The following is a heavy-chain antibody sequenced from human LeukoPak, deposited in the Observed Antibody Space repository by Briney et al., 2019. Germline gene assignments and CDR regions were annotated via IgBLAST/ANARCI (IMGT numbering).Heavy chain of an antibody. Sequence: PSETLSLTCTVSGGSISSGGYYWSWIRQHPGKGLEWIGYIYYSGSTYYNPSLKSRVTISVDTSKNQFSLKLSSVTAADTAVYYCAREGCSGGSCYCAYWGQGTLVTVSS. V-gene: IGHV4-31*03. CDR1: GGSISSGGYY. J-gene: IGHJ4*02. CDR3: AREGCSGGSCYCAY. D-gene: IGHD2-15*01. CDR2: IYYSGST.